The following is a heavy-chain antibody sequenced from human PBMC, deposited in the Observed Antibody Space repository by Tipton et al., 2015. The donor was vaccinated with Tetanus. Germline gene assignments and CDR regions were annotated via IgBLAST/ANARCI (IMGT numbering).Heavy chain of an antibody. Sequence: TLSLTCTVSGDSITDYYWSWIRQPPGKGLQWIAYIYHTGSTNYNPSLKSRVTISVDTSKNQFSLRLISLTAADTAVYYCARSRGYDFWGGPSTFDAFDIWGQGTMVTVSS. CDR3: ARSRGYDFWGGPSTFDAFDI. CDR2: IYHTGST. CDR1: GDSITDYY. D-gene: IGHD3-3*01. J-gene: IGHJ3*02. V-gene: IGHV4-59*07.